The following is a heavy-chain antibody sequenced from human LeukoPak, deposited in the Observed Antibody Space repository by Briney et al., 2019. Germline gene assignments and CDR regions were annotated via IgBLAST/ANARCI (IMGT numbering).Heavy chain of an antibody. J-gene: IGHJ3*02. V-gene: IGHV5-51*01. CDR1: GYSFTSYW. Sequence: GESLKISCKGSGYSFTSYWIAWVRQMPGKGLEWMGIIYPGDSDTRYSPPFQGQVSISADKSTNTAYLQWSSLKASDTAIYYCARRQYCSGGDCYSGAFDIWGQGTMVTVSS. CDR2: IYPGDSDT. CDR3: ARRQYCSGGDCYSGAFDI. D-gene: IGHD2-15*01.